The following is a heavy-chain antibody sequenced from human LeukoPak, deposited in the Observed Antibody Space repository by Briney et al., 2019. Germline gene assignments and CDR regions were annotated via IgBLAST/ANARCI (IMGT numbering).Heavy chain of an antibody. CDR2: IIPIFGTA. J-gene: IGHJ4*02. CDR3: ARGGTYCSSTSCMPVDDY. D-gene: IGHD2-2*01. Sequence: SVKVSCKASGYTFTSYGISWVRQAPGQGLEWMGGIIPIFGTANYAQKFQGRVTITADKSTSTAYMELSSLRSEDTAVYYCARGGTYCSSTSCMPVDDYWGQGTLVTVSS. V-gene: IGHV1-69*06. CDR1: GYTFTSYG.